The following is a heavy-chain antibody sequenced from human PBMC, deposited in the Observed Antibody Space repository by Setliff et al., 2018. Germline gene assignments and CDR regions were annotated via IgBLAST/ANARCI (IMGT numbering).Heavy chain of an antibody. D-gene: IGHD6-6*01. V-gene: IGHV3-23*01. Sequence: GGSLRLSCAASGFTFSNFAMTWVRQAPGKGLEWVSGISGSGDKTYYADSVKGRFTISRDNAKNTLYLQMNSLRGEDTAVYYCARAEPCVKTARTYFDYWGQGTLVTVSS. CDR2: ISGSGDKT. CDR3: ARAEPCVKTARTYFDY. CDR1: GFTFSNFA. J-gene: IGHJ4*02.